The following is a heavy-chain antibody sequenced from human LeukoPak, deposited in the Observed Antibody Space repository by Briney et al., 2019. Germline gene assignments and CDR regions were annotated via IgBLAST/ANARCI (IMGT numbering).Heavy chain of an antibody. D-gene: IGHD2-2*03. Sequence: GGSLRLSCAASGFTFSSYAMSWVRQAPGKGLEWVAFIRYDGSNKYYADSVKGRFTISRDNSKNTLYLQMNSLRAEDTAVYYCAKDTGLGIVVVPAASYYFDYWGQGTLVTVSS. CDR2: IRYDGSNK. CDR3: AKDTGLGIVVVPAASYYFDY. CDR1: GFTFSSYA. V-gene: IGHV3-30*02. J-gene: IGHJ4*02.